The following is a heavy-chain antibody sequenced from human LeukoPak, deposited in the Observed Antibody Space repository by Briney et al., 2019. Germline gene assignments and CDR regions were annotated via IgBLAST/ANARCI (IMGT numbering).Heavy chain of an antibody. Sequence: GGSLRLSRAASGFTFSSYAMSWVRQAPGKGLEWVSAISGSGGSTYYADSVKGRFTISRDNSKNTLYLQMNSLRAEDTAVYYCAKVLGWELMEDAFDIWGQGTMVTVSS. V-gene: IGHV3-23*01. CDR3: AKVLGWELMEDAFDI. CDR1: GFTFSSYA. D-gene: IGHD1-26*01. CDR2: ISGSGGST. J-gene: IGHJ3*02.